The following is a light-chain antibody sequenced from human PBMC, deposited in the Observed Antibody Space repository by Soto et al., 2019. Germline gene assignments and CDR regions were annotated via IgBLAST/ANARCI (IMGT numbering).Light chain of an antibody. J-gene: IGKJ1*01. V-gene: IGKV3D-15*01. CDR3: QHYNSYSEA. Sequence: EIVITQPSASVAAAADEGATTSCRASQSVSIKLAWYQQKPGQAPRLLIYDASNRATGIPARFSGSGSGTDFTLTISSLQPDDFATYYCQHYNSYSEAFGQGTQVEIK. CDR2: DAS. CDR1: QSVSIK.